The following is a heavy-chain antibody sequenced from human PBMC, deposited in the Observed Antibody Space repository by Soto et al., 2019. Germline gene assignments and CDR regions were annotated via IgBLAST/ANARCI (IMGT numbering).Heavy chain of an antibody. CDR2: ISYSGST. CDR1: GGSISSYY. Sequence: QVQLQESGPGLVKPSETLSLTCTVSGGSISSYYWSWIRQPPGKGLEWIGYISYSGSTNYNSSLKIRVTISVDTSKNQFALKLSSVTAADTAVYYCAREGVSSSWYYYYGMDVWGQGTTVTVSS. CDR3: AREGVSSSWYYYYGMDV. V-gene: IGHV4-59*01. D-gene: IGHD6-13*01. J-gene: IGHJ6*02.